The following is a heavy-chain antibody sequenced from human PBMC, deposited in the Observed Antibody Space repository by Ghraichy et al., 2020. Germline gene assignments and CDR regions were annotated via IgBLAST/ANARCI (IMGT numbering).Heavy chain of an antibody. D-gene: IGHD3-22*01. Sequence: SETLSLTCAVYGGSFSGYYWSWIRQPPGKGLEWIGEINHSGSTNYNPSLKSRVTISVDTSKNQFSLKLSSVTAADTAVYYCARGRYYYDSSGYYYSRYFDYWGQGTLVTVSS. CDR2: INHSGST. J-gene: IGHJ4*02. CDR3: ARGRYYYDSSGYYYSRYFDY. V-gene: IGHV4-34*01. CDR1: GGSFSGYY.